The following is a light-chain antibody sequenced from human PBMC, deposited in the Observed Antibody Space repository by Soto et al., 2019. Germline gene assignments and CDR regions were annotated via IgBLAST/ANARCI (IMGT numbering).Light chain of an antibody. CDR2: AAS. J-gene: IGKJ4*01. V-gene: IGKV1-39*01. Sequence: DIQMTQSPSSLSASVGDRVTITCRASQSISSYLNLYQQKPGKAPKLLIYAASGLQSGVPSRFSGSGSGTDFTLTISSLQPEDFATYYCQQSYSTPLTFGGGTKVEIK. CDR1: QSISSY. CDR3: QQSYSTPLT.